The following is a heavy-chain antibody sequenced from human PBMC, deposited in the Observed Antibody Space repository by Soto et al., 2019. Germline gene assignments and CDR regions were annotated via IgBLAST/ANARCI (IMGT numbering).Heavy chain of an antibody. CDR3: ARSRIMGMTWSFDY. CDR2: IYPGDSDA. J-gene: IGHJ4*02. D-gene: IGHD1-26*01. Sequence: PGESLTIYCRCSGDSFIHYWIGWVRQMPGKGLEWMAIIYPGDSDARYSPSFQGQVTISVDKSINTAYLQWSSLKASDTARYYCARSRIMGMTWSFDYWGQGTLVTVSS. CDR1: GDSFIHYW. V-gene: IGHV5-51*01.